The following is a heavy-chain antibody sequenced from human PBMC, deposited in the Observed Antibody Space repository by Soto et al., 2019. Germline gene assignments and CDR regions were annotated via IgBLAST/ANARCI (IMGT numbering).Heavy chain of an antibody. CDR3: ASDLTKGLDV. D-gene: IGHD4-4*01. V-gene: IGHV1-18*01. CDR1: GYTFTSWG. CDR2: INTYNGYT. Sequence: QVHLVQSGAEVKKPGASVKVSCKASGYTFTSWGISWVRKTPGQGLEWMGLINTYNGYTNYPQNFQGRVTMTTDTSTGTVYMELRSLTSDDTAVYYCASDLTKGLDVWGQGTTVTVSS. J-gene: IGHJ6*02.